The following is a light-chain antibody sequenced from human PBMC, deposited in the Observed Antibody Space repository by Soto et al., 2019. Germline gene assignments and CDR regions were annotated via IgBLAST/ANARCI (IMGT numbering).Light chain of an antibody. Sequence: QSALTQPPSASGAPGQSVTISCTGASSDVGACNYVSWYQQHPGKAPKLVIYEVNKRPSGVPDRFSGSKSGTTASLIVSALQAEDEADYYSTSYAGSNDLWVFGGGTKLTVL. V-gene: IGLV2-8*01. CDR1: SSDVGACNY. CDR2: EVN. J-gene: IGLJ3*02. CDR3: TSYAGSNDLWV.